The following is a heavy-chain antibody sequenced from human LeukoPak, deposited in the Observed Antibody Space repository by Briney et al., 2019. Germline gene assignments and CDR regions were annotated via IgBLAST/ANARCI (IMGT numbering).Heavy chain of an antibody. CDR2: IRSKAYGGTT. Sequence: GGSLRLSCTASGFTFGDYAMSWFCQAPGKGLEWVGFIRSKAYGGTTEYAASVKGRFTISRDDSKSIAYLQMNSLKTEDTAVYYCTRDDGDGYNPYYFDYWGQGTLVTVSS. D-gene: IGHD5-24*01. V-gene: IGHV3-49*03. J-gene: IGHJ4*02. CDR1: GFTFGDYA. CDR3: TRDDGDGYNPYYFDY.